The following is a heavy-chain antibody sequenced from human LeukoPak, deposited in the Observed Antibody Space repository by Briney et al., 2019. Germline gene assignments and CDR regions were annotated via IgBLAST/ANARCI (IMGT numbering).Heavy chain of an antibody. J-gene: IGHJ4*02. Sequence: SETLSLTCTVSDGSISNYYWNWLRQPPGKGQEWIGYIYTSGSTNYNPSLKSRATISVDTSENQFSLKLSSVTAADTAVYYCAGTQGAGYFDYWGQGTLVTVSS. CDR2: IYTSGST. CDR1: DGSISNYY. V-gene: IGHV4-4*09. D-gene: IGHD1-1*01. CDR3: AGTQGAGYFDY.